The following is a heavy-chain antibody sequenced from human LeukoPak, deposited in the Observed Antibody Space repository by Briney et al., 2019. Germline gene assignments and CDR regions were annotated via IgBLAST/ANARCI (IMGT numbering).Heavy chain of an antibody. CDR3: ARPLRFDP. Sequence: LETLSLTCAVYGGSFSGYYWSWIRQPPGKGLEWIGEINHSGSTNYNPSLKSRVTISVDTSKNQFSLKLSSVTAADTAVYYCARPLRFDPWGQGTLVTVSS. V-gene: IGHV4-34*01. CDR1: GGSFSGYY. J-gene: IGHJ5*02. CDR2: INHSGST.